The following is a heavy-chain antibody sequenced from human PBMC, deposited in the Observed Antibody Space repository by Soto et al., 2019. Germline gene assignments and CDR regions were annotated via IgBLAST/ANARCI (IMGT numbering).Heavy chain of an antibody. CDR1: GFTFGDYA. V-gene: IGHV3-49*04. CDR2: IRSKAYGGAT. Sequence: GGSLRLSCTASGFTFGDYAMSWVRQAPGKGLEWVGFIRSKAYGGATEYAASVKGRFTISRDDSKSIAYLQMNSLKTEDTAVYYCTRDQPGPYYDFWSGSLAGYYGMDVWGQGTTVTVSS. D-gene: IGHD3-3*01. J-gene: IGHJ6*02. CDR3: TRDQPGPYYDFWSGSLAGYYGMDV.